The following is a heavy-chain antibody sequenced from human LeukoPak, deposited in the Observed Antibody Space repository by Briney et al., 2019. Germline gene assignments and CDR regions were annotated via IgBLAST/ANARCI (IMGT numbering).Heavy chain of an antibody. CDR2: IIPILGIA. D-gene: IGHD6-19*01. CDR3: ARDLTLRDYSSGF. Sequence: GASVKVSCKASGGTFSSYAISWVRQAPGQGLEWMGRIIPILGIANYAQKFQGRVTITADKSTSTAYMELSSLRSEDTAVYYCARDLTLRDYSSGFWGQGTLVTVSS. CDR1: GGTFSSYA. J-gene: IGHJ4*02. V-gene: IGHV1-69*04.